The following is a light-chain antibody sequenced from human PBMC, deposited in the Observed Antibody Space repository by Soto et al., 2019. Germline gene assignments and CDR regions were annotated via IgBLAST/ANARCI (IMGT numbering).Light chain of an antibody. CDR1: QSISSW. Sequence: DIQMTQSPSTLSASVGDRVTLTCRASQSISSWLAWYQQKPGKAPKLLIYDATSLESGVPSRFSGSGSGPEFTLTIPSLQPDDFATYYCQQYNSYPWTFGQGTKVDIK. V-gene: IGKV1-5*01. CDR2: DAT. J-gene: IGKJ1*01. CDR3: QQYNSYPWT.